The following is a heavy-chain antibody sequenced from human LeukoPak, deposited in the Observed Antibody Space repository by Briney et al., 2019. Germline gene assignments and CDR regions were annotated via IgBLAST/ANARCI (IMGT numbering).Heavy chain of an antibody. D-gene: IGHD5-12*01. CDR1: GSSISSYY. CDR2: IYYSGST. CDR3: ARVSRYSGYETFGY. J-gene: IGHJ4*02. Sequence: SETLSLTCTVSGSSISSYYWRWIRQPPGKGLEWIGYIYYSGSTYYNPSLKSRVTISGDTSKNQFSLKLSSVTAADTAVYYCARVSRYSGYETFGYWGQGTLVTVSS. V-gene: IGHV4-59*12.